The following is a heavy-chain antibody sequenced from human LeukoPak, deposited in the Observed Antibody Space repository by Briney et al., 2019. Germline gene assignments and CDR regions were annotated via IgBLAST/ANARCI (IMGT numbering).Heavy chain of an antibody. CDR2: ISYDGSNK. CDR3: ARGRGYCSSTSCHDHFDY. J-gene: IGHJ4*02. CDR1: GFTFSSYA. D-gene: IGHD2-2*01. V-gene: IGHV3-30-3*01. Sequence: GGSLRLSCAASGFTFSSYAMHWVRQAPGKGLEWVAVISYDGSNKYYADSVKGRFTISRDNSKNTLYLQMSSLRAEDTAVYYCARGRGYCSSTSCHDHFDYWGQGTLVTVSS.